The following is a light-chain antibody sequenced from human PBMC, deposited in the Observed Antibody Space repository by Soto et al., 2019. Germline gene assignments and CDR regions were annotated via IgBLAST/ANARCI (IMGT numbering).Light chain of an antibody. V-gene: IGKV1-39*01. CDR3: QRIYRTPRYG. CDR1: QSISSY. CDR2: AAS. J-gene: IGKJ2*03. Sequence: DIQMTRSPSSLSASVGDRVTITCRASQSISSYLHWYQQKPGKAPKLLIYAASSLQSGVPSRFSASFSVTYFALSIRRLQSEYFASYYFQRIYRTPRYGLGQGHMLQIK.